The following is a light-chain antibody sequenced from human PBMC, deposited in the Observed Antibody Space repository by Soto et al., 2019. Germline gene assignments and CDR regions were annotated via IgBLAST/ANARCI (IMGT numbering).Light chain of an antibody. V-gene: IGKV1-12*01. J-gene: IGKJ4*01. CDR3: QQGSSFPPS. Sequence: DIQMTQSPSSVSASVGDRVTITCRASQAINTWLAWYQQKAGKAPKLLIYGASRLQSGVPSRFSGSGSGTEFTRTISSLQSEDFATYYCQQGSSFPPSFGGGTKVEMK. CDR1: QAINTW. CDR2: GAS.